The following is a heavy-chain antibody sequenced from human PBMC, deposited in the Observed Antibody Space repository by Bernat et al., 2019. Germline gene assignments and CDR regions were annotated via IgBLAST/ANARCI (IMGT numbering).Heavy chain of an antibody. V-gene: IGHV7-4-1*02. CDR2: INTNTGNP. CDR1: GYTFINHG. D-gene: IGHD2-2*01. J-gene: IGHJ4*02. CDR3: ARESCISANCYYPY. Sequence: QVQLVQSGSELKEPGASVKVSCKASGYTFINHGINWVRQAPGQGLEWMGWINTNTGNPTYAQGFTGRFVFSSDTSVSTAYLQISNLKAEDTAVYYCARESCISANCYYPYWGQGTLVTVSS.